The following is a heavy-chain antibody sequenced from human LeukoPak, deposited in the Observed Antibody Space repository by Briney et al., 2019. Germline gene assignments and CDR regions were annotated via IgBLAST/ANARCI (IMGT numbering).Heavy chain of an antibody. CDR1: GFTFSTYW. D-gene: IGHD2-15*01. CDR3: ARDRGYCSGGSCYYFDY. V-gene: IGHV3-7*01. CDR2: IKEDGSAT. J-gene: IGHJ4*02. Sequence: GGSLRLSCAASGFTFSTYWMTWVRQAPGKGPEWVANIKEDGSATYYVDSVKGRFTISRDNSKNTLYLQMNSLRAEDTAVYYCARDRGYCSGGSCYYFDYWGQGTLVTVSS.